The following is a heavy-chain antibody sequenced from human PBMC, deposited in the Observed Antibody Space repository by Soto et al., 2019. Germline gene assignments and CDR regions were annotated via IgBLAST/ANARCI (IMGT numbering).Heavy chain of an antibody. D-gene: IGHD4-17*01. CDR3: ARDGTTETTNYHSAMDV. V-gene: IGHV3-48*03. J-gene: IGHJ6*02. CDR2: LHSGGSRI. CDR1: GFTFNTYH. Sequence: PGGSLILSCAASGFTFNTYHMNWVRQAPGKGLEWVSYLHSGGSRIYYADSVKGRLTISRDNSKNSLFLQMNSLRAEDTAVYYCARDGTTETTNYHSAMDVRGPGTRLTVSS.